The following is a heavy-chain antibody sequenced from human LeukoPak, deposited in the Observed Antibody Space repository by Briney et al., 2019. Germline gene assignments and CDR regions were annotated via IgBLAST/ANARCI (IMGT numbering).Heavy chain of an antibody. V-gene: IGHV3-64*01. Sequence: GGSLRLSCVGSGFTFSSFAMHWVRQAPGKGLEYVSGIRGNGDSTYYVNSVKGRFSVSRDNSKNTLYLQMGSLRTEDMAVYYCARGGASDVSYYFDYWGQGTLVIVSS. CDR2: IRGNGDST. J-gene: IGHJ4*02. D-gene: IGHD1-26*01. CDR3: ARGGASDVSYYFDY. CDR1: GFTFSSFA.